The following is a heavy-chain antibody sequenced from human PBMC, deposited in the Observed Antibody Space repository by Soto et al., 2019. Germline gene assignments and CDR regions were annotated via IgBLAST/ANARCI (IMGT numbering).Heavy chain of an antibody. CDR3: ARVYPDYDFWSGYPSDNWFDP. CDR2: ISSSSSYI. J-gene: IGHJ5*02. CDR1: GFTFSSYS. D-gene: IGHD3-3*01. Sequence: PGGSLRLSCAASGFTFSSYSMNWVRQAPGKGLEWVSSISSSSSYIYYADSVKGRFTISRDNAKNSLYLQMNSLRAEDTAVYYCARVYPDYDFWSGYPSDNWFDPWGQGTLVTVSS. V-gene: IGHV3-21*01.